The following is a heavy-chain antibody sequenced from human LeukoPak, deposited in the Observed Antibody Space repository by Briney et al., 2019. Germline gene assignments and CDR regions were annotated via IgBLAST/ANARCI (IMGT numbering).Heavy chain of an antibody. CDR3: AKDKRSSGSSVLDY. CDR2: ISWNSGSI. V-gene: IGHV3-9*01. D-gene: IGHD3-10*01. Sequence: PGRSLRLSCAASGFTFDDYAMHWVRQAPGKGLEWVSGISWNSGSIGYADSVKGRFTISRDNAKNSLYLQMNSLRAEDTALYYCAKDKRSSGSSVLDYWGQGTLVTVSS. CDR1: GFTFDDYA. J-gene: IGHJ4*02.